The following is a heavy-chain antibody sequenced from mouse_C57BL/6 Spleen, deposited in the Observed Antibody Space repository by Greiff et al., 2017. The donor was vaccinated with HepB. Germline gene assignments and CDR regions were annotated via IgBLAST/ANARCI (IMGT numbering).Heavy chain of an antibody. CDR2: IYPGDGDT. V-gene: IGHV1-82*01. D-gene: IGHD1-1*01. J-gene: IGHJ2*01. CDR1: GYAFSSSW. CDR3: ARNPWGYGSSSFYYFDY. Sequence: QVQLKQSGPELVKPGASVKISCKASGYAFSSSWMNWVKQRPGKGLEWIGRIYPGDGDTNYNGKFKGKATLTADKSSSTAYMQLRSQTSEDSAVYFCARNPWGYGSSSFYYFDYWGQGTTLTVSS.